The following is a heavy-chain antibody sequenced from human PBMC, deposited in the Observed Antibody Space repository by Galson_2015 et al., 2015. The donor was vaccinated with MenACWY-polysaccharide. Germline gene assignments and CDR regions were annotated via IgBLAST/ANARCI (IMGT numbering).Heavy chain of an antibody. CDR2: IQYDGSEI. D-gene: IGHD6-13*01. CDR3: ARESSRIVFHAFDA. J-gene: IGHJ3*01. Sequence: SLRLSCAASGSRFSNSGMHWVRQAPGKGLAWVAVIQYDGSEILYADSVKGRFTISRDNSKNTVFLEMTSLGAEDTAVYYCARESSRIVFHAFDAWGQGTMVTASS. V-gene: IGHV3-33*01. CDR1: GSRFSNSG.